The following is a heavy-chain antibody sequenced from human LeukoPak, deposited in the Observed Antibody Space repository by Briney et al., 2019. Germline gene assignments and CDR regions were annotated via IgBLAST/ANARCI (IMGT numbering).Heavy chain of an antibody. V-gene: IGHV3-72*01. D-gene: IGHD3-16*01. J-gene: IGHJ3*02. CDR1: GFTFSDYI. CDR3: TRDGGGGDNSAFDI. Sequence: GGSLRLSCAASGFTFSDYILDWVRQAPGKGLEWIGRIRRGKNGYTTEYAASVKGRFIISRDDSKKSMYLYMNNLRAEDTAVYYCTRDGGGGDNSAFDIWGQGTMVTVSS. CDR2: IRRGKNGYTT.